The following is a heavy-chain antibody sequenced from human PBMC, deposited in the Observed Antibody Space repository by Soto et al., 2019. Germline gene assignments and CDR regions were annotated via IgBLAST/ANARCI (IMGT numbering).Heavy chain of an antibody. Sequence: QVQLVQSGAEVKKPGSSVKVSCKASGGTFSSYTISWVRQAPGQGLEWMGRIIPILGIANYAQKFQGRVTITGDKATSKAYMELSSVRSEDTAVYYRARSIAAAGQFDPWGQGTLVAVSS. CDR3: ARSIAAAGQFDP. D-gene: IGHD6-13*01. CDR2: IIPILGIA. J-gene: IGHJ5*02. CDR1: GGTFSSYT. V-gene: IGHV1-69*02.